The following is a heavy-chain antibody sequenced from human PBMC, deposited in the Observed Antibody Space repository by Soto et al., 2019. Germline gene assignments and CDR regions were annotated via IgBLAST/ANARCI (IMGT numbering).Heavy chain of an antibody. CDR1: GYSLTSYV. CDR3: ARGLQLWFDP. Sequence: VSVKVACKASGYSLTSYVMHWVRQAPGQRLEWMGWINAGNGNTKYSQKFQCRVTITRDTSASTAYMELSSLRSEDTAVYYCARGLQLWFDPGVQATLINVS. J-gene: IGHJ5*02. V-gene: IGHV1-3*01. CDR2: INAGNGNT. D-gene: IGHD2-21*01.